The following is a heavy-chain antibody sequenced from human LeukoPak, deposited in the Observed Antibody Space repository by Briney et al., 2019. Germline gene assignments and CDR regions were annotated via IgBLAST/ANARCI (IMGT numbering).Heavy chain of an antibody. D-gene: IGHD3-16*02. Sequence: SETLSLTCAVYGGSFSGYYWSWIRQPPGKGLEWIGEINHSGSTNYSPSLKSRVTISVDTSKDQFSLKLSSVTAADTAVYYCARGVPFKLGELSSWGQGTLVTVSS. J-gene: IGHJ5*02. CDR3: ARGVPFKLGELSS. V-gene: IGHV4-34*01. CDR1: GGSFSGYY. CDR2: INHSGST.